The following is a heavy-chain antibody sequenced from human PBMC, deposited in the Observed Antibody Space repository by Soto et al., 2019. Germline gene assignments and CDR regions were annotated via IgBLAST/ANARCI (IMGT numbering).Heavy chain of an antibody. D-gene: IGHD1-1*01. Sequence: EVQLLESGGGLVQPGGSLRLSCAASGFTFSTYAMNWVRQAPGNGLEWVSAISGSGGSIHYADSVKGRFTISRDNSKNTLYLQMNSLGDEDTALYHCVKGYWKGDVWGQGTTVTVSS. CDR3: VKGYWKGDV. CDR2: ISGSGGSI. J-gene: IGHJ6*02. CDR1: GFTFSTYA. V-gene: IGHV3-23*01.